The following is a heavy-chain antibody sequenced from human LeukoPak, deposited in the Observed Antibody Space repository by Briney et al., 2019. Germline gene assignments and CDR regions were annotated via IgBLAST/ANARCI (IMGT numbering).Heavy chain of an antibody. CDR2: TNDSGGST. V-gene: IGHV3-23*01. J-gene: IGHJ6*02. CDR3: AKMSSSWTYYYGMDV. CDR1: GFTFSSYA. D-gene: IGHD6-13*01. Sequence: PGGSLRLSCAASGFTFSSYAMIWVRQAPGKGLEWVSDTNDSGGSTYYADSVKGRFTISRDNSKNTLYLQMNSLRAEDTAVYYCAKMSSSWTYYYGMDVWGQGTTVTVSS.